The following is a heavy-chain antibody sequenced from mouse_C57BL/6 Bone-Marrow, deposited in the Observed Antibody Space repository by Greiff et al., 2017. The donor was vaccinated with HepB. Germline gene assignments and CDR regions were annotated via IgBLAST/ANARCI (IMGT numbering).Heavy chain of an antibody. V-gene: IGHV1-81*01. D-gene: IGHD1-1*01. CDR2: IYPRSGNT. Sequence: VQLQQSGPELAKPGASVKLSCKASGSPFTSSGISWVKQSTGQGLEWIGGIYPRSGNTYYNEKFKGKATLTADNSSSTAYMELRILTSEDSAVYFWARSNSTTQYWDVDVWGTGTTVTVSS. J-gene: IGHJ1*03. CDR1: GSPFTSSG. CDR3: ARSNSTTQYWDVDV.